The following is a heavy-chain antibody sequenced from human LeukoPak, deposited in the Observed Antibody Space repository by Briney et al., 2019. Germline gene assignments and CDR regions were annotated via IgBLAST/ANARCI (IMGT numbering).Heavy chain of an antibody. CDR2: ISYDGSNK. CDR3: AKEGYYYDSSGYNYYYGMDV. J-gene: IGHJ6*02. V-gene: IGHV3-30*18. CDR1: GFTFSSYG. D-gene: IGHD3-22*01. Sequence: PGGSLRLSCAASGFTFSSYGMHWVRQAPGKGLEWVAVISYDGSNKYYADSVKGRFTISRDNFKNTLYLQMNSLRAEDTAVYYCAKEGYYYDSSGYNYYYGMDVWGQGTTVTVSS.